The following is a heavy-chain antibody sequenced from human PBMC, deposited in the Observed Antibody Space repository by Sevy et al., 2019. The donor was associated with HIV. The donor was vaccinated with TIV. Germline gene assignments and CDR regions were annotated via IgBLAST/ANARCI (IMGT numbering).Heavy chain of an antibody. J-gene: IGHJ4*01. V-gene: IGHV3-30*19. CDR1: GYG. CDR3: ARDHCTDGACFKSGYFDY. CDR2: ISFDGRNE. D-gene: IGHD2-8*01. Sequence: GGSLRLSCAASGYGMHWVRQAPGKGLEWVAIISFDGRNERYADSVKGRFTISRDNSKNTVYLQMTRLRTEDVAVYYCARDHCTDGACFKSGYFDYWGQGTLLTVSS.